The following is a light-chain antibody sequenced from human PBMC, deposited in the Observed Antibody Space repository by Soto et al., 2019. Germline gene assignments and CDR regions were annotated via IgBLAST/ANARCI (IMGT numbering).Light chain of an antibody. Sequence: EIVLTQSPATLSLSPGERATLSCRASQSVSSYLAWYQQKPGQAPRLLIYDASNRATGVPARFSGSGSGTDFTLTISSLEPEDFEVYYCQQRNNWPLTFGGGTKVEI. J-gene: IGKJ4*01. CDR3: QQRNNWPLT. CDR2: DAS. V-gene: IGKV3-11*01. CDR1: QSVSSY.